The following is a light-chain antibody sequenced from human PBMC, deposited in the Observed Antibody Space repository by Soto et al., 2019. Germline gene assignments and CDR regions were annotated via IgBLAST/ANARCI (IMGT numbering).Light chain of an antibody. V-gene: IGLV2-23*01. CDR1: SSDVGSFNL. J-gene: IGLJ3*02. Sequence: QSVLTQPASVSGSPGQSITISCTGTSSDVGSFNLVSWYQKHPGEVPKVLIYEGNKRPSGISNRFSGSQSGNTASLTVSGLQAEDEADYYCCSYAGTFWVFGGGTQLTVL. CDR2: EGN. CDR3: CSYAGTFWV.